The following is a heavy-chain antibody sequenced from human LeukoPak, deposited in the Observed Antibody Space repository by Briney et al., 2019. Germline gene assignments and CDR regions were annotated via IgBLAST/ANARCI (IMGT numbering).Heavy chain of an antibody. CDR3: ARSHRSGSYYYYYYMDV. Sequence: SETLSLTCAVYGGSFSGYYWSWIRQPPGKGLEWIGEINHSGSTNYNPSLKSRVTISVDTSKNQFSLKLSSVTAADTAVYYCARSHRSGSYYYYYYMDVWGKGTTVTVSS. V-gene: IGHV4-34*01. CDR1: GGSFSGYY. CDR2: INHSGST. J-gene: IGHJ6*03. D-gene: IGHD3-10*01.